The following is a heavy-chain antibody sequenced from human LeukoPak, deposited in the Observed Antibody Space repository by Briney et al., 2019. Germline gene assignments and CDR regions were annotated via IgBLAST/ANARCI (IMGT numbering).Heavy chain of an antibody. CDR3: ARDPTYYYDSSGTN. V-gene: IGHV3-53*01. J-gene: IGHJ4*02. CDR1: GFTFSSYS. D-gene: IGHD3-22*01. CDR2: IYSGGST. Sequence: AGGSLRLSCAASGFTFSSYSMNWTRQAPGKGLEWVSVIYSGGSTYYADSVKGRFTISRDNSKNTLYLQMNSLRAEDTAVYYCARDPTYYYDSSGTNWGQGTLVTVSS.